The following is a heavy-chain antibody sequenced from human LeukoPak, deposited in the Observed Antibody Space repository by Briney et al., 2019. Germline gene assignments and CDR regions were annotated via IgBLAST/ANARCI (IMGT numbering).Heavy chain of an antibody. J-gene: IGHJ4*02. V-gene: IGHV1-69*13. CDR1: GYTFTSYG. D-gene: IGHD6-13*01. Sequence: SVKVSCKASGYTFTSYGISWVRRAPGQGLEWMGGIIPILGTANYAQKFQGRVTITADESTSTAYMELSSLRSEDTAVYYCASIPPTRYSSSWYLHRPFDYWGQGTLVTVSS. CDR2: IIPILGTA. CDR3: ASIPPTRYSSSWYLHRPFDY.